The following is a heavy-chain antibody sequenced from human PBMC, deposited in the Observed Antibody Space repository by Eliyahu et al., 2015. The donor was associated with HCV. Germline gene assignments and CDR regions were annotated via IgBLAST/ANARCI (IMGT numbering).Heavy chain of an antibody. D-gene: IGHD5-24*01. CDR3: ARAPQGDGYNYVAWYFDL. Sequence: QLQLQESGSGLVKPSQTLSLTCAVSGGSISXGGYXWSWIRQPPGKGLEWIGYIYHSGSTHYHPSLKSRVTISVDRSKNQFSLKLSSVTAADTAVYYCARAPQGDGYNYVAWYFDLWGRGTLVTVSS. CDR2: IYHSGST. V-gene: IGHV4-30-2*01. CDR1: GGSISXGGYX. J-gene: IGHJ2*01.